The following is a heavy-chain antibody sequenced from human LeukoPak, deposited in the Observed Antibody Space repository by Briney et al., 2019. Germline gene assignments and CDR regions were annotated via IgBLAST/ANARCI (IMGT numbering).Heavy chain of an antibody. D-gene: IGHD6-6*01. CDR2: INTNTGNP. CDR3: ARVPPRYSSSHVMDY. J-gene: IGHJ4*02. CDR1: GYTFTSYA. V-gene: IGHV7-4-1*02. Sequence: ASVKVSCKASGYTFTSYAMNWVRQAPGQGLECMGWINTNTGNPTYAQGFTGRFVFSLDTSVSTANLQISSLKAEDTAVYYCARVPPRYSSSHVMDYWGQGTLVTVSS.